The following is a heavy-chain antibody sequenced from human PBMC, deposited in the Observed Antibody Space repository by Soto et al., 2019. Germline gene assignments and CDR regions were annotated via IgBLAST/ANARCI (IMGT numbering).Heavy chain of an antibody. V-gene: IGHV4-59*01. J-gene: IGHJ4*02. Sequence: PSETLSLTCTVSGASISTYYYNWIRQAPGKALEWIGYIYYTGITNYNPSLESRVTISQDTSKNQLSLTMTSVTAADTAVYYCARGVDNWNYGYDYWGQGTLVTVSS. D-gene: IGHD1-7*01. CDR3: ARGVDNWNYGYDY. CDR1: GASISTYY. CDR2: IYYTGIT.